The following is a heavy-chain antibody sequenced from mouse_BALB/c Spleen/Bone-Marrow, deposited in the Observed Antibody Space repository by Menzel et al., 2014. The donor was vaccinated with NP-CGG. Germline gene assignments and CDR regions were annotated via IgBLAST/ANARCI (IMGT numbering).Heavy chain of an antibody. Sequence: VQLQQSGPGLVQPSQSLSITCTVSGFSLTSYGVHWVRQPPGKGLEWLGVIWSGGSTDYNAAFISRLSISKDNSKSXFFFKMNSPQADDTAIYYCARLYDYDGVWFAYRGQGTRVTVSA. J-gene: IGHJ3*01. CDR3: ARLYDYDGVWFAY. CDR2: IWSGGST. D-gene: IGHD2-4*01. V-gene: IGHV2-4*02. CDR1: GFSLTSYG.